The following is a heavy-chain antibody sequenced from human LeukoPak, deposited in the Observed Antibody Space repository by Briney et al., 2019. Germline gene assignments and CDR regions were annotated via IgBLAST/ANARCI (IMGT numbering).Heavy chain of an antibody. CDR1: GYTFTSYY. CDR2: INPSGGST. D-gene: IGHD3-9*01. V-gene: IGHV1-46*01. J-gene: IGHJ4*02. CDR3: ARAYDMIDY. Sequence: GASEKVSCKASGYTFTSYYMHWVRQAPGQGLEWMGIINPSGGSTSYAQKFQGRIAMTRDTSTSTVYMVLSSLRSEDTAVYYCARAYDMIDYWGQGTLVTVSS.